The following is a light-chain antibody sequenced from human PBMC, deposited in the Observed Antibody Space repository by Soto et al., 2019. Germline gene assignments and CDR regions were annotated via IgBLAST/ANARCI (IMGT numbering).Light chain of an antibody. J-gene: IGLJ3*02. V-gene: IGLV1-44*01. CDR1: NSDIGTYNP. CDR2: SNH. CDR3: AAWDDSLNGVV. Sequence: QSALTQPASVSGSPGQSITISCTGINSDIGTYNPVSWYQQHPGQAPKLLIYSNHQRPSGVPDRFSGSKSATSASLAISGLQSEDEADYYCAAWDDSLNGVVFGGGTKLTVL.